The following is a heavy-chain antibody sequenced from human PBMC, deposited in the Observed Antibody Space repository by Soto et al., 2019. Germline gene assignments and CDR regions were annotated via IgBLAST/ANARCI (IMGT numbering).Heavy chain of an antibody. D-gene: IGHD2-15*01. CDR3: ARNLRLNTPVRGAFRTLYWYSDL. CDR1: GDSINHYY. J-gene: IGHJ2*01. V-gene: IGHV4-4*07. Sequence: SETLSLTCTISGDSINHYYWNWIRQSAGKGLEWIGRVYSSGKTNYNPSFESRVSVSVDLAKSQVCLNLNSVTAADTALYYCARNLRLNTPVRGAFRTLYWYSDLWGRGTLVTV. CDR2: VYSSGKT.